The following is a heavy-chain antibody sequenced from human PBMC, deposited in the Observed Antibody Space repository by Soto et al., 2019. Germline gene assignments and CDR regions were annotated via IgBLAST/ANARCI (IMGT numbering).Heavy chain of an antibody. Sequence: GESLKISCKGSGYSFTSYWISWVRQMPGKGLEWMGRIDPSDSYTNYSPSFQGHVTISADKSISTAYLQMNSLKTEDTAVYYCSRDGDFYGLDVWGQGTTVTVSS. J-gene: IGHJ6*02. CDR1: GYSFTSYW. CDR3: SRDGDFYGLDV. CDR2: IDPSDSYT. D-gene: IGHD3-3*01. V-gene: IGHV5-10-1*01.